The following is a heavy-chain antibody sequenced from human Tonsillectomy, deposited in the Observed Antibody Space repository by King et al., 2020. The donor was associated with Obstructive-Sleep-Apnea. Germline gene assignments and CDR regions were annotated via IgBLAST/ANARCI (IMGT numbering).Heavy chain of an antibody. CDR2: IYWDDDK. J-gene: IGHJ4*02. CDR1: GFSLSTSGEG. V-gene: IGHV2-5*02. CDR3: AHRRPLTYYFDY. Sequence: QITLKESGPTLVKPTQTLTLTCTFSGFSLSTSGEGVGWIRQPPGKALEWLTLIYWDDDKRYSPSLKSRLTITKDTSKNQVVLTMTNMDPVDTATYYCAHRRPLTYYFDYWGQGTLVTVSS.